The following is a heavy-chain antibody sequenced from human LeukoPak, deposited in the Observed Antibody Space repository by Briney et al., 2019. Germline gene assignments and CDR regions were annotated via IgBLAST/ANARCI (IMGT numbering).Heavy chain of an antibody. D-gene: IGHD6-13*01. V-gene: IGHV3-30-3*01. CDR2: ISYDGTKT. CDR1: GFTFSSNA. CDR3: AGYSSSWSSFDY. Sequence: GGSLRLSCSASGFTFSSNAMHWVRQAPGKGLEWVAVISYDGTKTYYADSVKDRFTISRDNSKNTLYLQMNSLRAEDTAVYYCAGYSSSWSSFDYWGQGTLVTVSS. J-gene: IGHJ4*02.